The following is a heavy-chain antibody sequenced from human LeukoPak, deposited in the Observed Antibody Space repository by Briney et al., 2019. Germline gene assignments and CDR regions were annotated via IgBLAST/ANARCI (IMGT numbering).Heavy chain of an antibody. J-gene: IGHJ6*02. V-gene: IGHV3-73*01. Sequence: PGGSLRLSCATSGFIFSGSDIHWVRQASGRGLEWVGRIRTKLRNYATAYAASVKGRFTISRDDSGDTAYLQMNSLKTEDTAVYYCARDPYSSSWSYGMDVWGQGTAVTVSS. CDR1: GFIFSGSD. CDR2: IRTKLRNYAT. D-gene: IGHD6-13*01. CDR3: ARDPYSSSWSYGMDV.